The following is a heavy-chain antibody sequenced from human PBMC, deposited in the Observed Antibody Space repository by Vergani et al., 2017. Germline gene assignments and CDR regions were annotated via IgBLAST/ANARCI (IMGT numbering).Heavy chain of an antibody. J-gene: IGHJ5*02. V-gene: IGHV1-24*01. CDR3: ATERASWDIVLMVYAIHSQHSWFDP. Sequence: QVQLVQSGAEVKKPGSSVKVSCKVSGYTLTELSMHWVRQAPGKGLEWMGGFDPEDGETIYAQKFKGRVTMTEDTSTDTAYMERSSLRSEVTAVYYCATERASWDIVLMVYAIHSQHSWFDPWGQGTLVTVSS. CDR2: FDPEDGET. D-gene: IGHD2-8*01. CDR1: GYTLTELS.